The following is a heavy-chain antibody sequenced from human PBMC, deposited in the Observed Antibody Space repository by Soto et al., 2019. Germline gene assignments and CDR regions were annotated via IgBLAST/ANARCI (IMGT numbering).Heavy chain of an antibody. CDR2: ISSTTNYI. CDR3: VRGGHGSGSYLGSS. Sequence: GGSLRLSCAASGFTFTRYSMNWVRQAPGKGLEWVSSISSTTNYIYYADSMKGRFTVSRDNAKNSVYLQMDSLRVEDTAVYYCVRGGHGSGSYLGSSWGQGILVTVSS. D-gene: IGHD3-10*01. CDR1: GFTFTRYS. V-gene: IGHV3-21*04. J-gene: IGHJ5*01.